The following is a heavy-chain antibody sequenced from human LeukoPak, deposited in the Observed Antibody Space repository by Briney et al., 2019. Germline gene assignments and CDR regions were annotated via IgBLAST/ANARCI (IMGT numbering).Heavy chain of an antibody. CDR2: INYSGGT. J-gene: IGHJ4*02. CDR3: ARAGRMYSSGWYDY. CDR1: GGSFSGYY. V-gene: IGHV4-34*01. D-gene: IGHD6-19*01. Sequence: SDPLSLTCAVYGGSFSGYYWSWIRQPPGKGLEWIGDINYSGGTKYNPSLKSRVTISVDTSKNQFSLKLSSVTAADTAVYYCARAGRMYSSGWYDYWGQGTLVTVSS.